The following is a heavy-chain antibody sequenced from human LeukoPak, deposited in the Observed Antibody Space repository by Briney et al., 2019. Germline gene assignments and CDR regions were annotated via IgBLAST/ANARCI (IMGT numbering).Heavy chain of an antibody. CDR1: GGSISSGGYS. V-gene: IGHV4-30-2*01. Sequence: PSETLSLTCAVSGGSISSGGYSWSWIRQPPGKGLEWIGYIYHSGSTYYNPSLKSRVTISVDRSKNQFSLKLSSVTAADTAVYYCARITPSIDDSSNGVWYYFDYWGQGTLVTVSS. CDR2: IYHSGST. CDR3: ARITPSIDDSSNGVWYYFDY. J-gene: IGHJ4*02. D-gene: IGHD3-22*01.